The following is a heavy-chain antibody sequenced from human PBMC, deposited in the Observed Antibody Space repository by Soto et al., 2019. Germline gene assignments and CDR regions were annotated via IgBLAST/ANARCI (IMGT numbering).Heavy chain of an antibody. CDR1: TGSIGSYY. Sequence: PSETLSLTCTVSTGSIGSYYGSWIRQPPGKGLEWIGYIYYSGNTNYNPSLKSRVTISLDTSKNQFSLKMSSVTAADTAVYYCARGRYYDTSGYYLIINYFDYWGQGTLVTVSS. V-gene: IGHV4-59*01. J-gene: IGHJ4*02. CDR2: IYYSGNT. CDR3: ARGRYYDTSGYYLIINYFDY. D-gene: IGHD3-22*01.